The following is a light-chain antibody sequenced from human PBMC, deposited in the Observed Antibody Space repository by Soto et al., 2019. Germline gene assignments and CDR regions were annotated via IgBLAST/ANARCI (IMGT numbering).Light chain of an antibody. CDR1: QGIGDF. CDR3: QRYDSAPQT. V-gene: IGKV1-27*01. Sequence: DIQMTQSPSSLSASVGDRVTITCRASQGIGDFLAWYQQKPGKIPYLLIYSASTLQSGVPSRFSGSGSVTDFTLTISNVQPEDVATYYCQRYDSAPQTFGQGTKVEIK. J-gene: IGKJ1*01. CDR2: SAS.